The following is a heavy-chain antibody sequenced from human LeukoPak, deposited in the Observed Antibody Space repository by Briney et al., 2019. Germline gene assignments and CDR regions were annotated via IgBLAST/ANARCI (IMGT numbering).Heavy chain of an antibody. CDR3: ARGTAATYYAMDV. V-gene: IGHV3-64*04. Sequence: GGSLRLSCSASGFTFSTYAMHWVRQAPGKGLEYVSAITSDGGTTYYADSVKGRFTISRDNSKNTLYLQVNSLRAEDTAVYYCARGTAATYYAMDVWGQGTTVTVSS. D-gene: IGHD1-26*01. J-gene: IGHJ6*02. CDR2: ITSDGGTT. CDR1: GFTFSTYA.